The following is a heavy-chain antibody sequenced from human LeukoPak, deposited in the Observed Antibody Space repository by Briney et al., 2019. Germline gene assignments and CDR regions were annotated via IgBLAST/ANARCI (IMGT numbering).Heavy chain of an antibody. CDR3: ARGATSGSYYNDAFDI. CDR1: GGTFSSYA. D-gene: IGHD1-26*01. V-gene: IGHV1-69*13. Sequence: GASVKVSCKASGGTFSSYAISWVRQAPGQGLEWMGGIIPIFGTANYAQKFQGRVTITADESTSTAYMELSSLRSEDTAVYYCARGATSGSYYNDAFDIWGQGTMVTVSS. J-gene: IGHJ3*02. CDR2: IIPIFGTA.